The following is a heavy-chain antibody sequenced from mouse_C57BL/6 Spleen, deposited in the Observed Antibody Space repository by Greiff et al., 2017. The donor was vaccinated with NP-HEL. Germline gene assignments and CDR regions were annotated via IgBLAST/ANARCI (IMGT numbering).Heavy chain of an antibody. J-gene: IGHJ3*01. CDR2: ISGGGGNT. V-gene: IGHV5-9*01. D-gene: IGHD2-5*01. CDR1: GFTFSSYT. CDR3: ASPYYSNLAWFAY. Sequence: VQLVESGGGLVKPGGSLKLSCAASGFTFSSYTMSWVRQTPEKRLEWVATISGGGGNTYYPDSVKGRFTISRDNAKNTLYLQMSSLRSEDTALYYCASPYYSNLAWFAYWGQGTLVTVSA.